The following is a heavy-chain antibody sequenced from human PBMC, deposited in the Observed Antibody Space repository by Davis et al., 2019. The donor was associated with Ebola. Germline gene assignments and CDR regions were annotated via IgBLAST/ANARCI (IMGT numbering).Heavy chain of an antibody. J-gene: IGHJ4*02. Sequence: GESLKISCAASGITFSDAWLSWVRQAPGKGLEWISDISSSSSSIYYADSVKGRFTISRDNAKNSLYLQMNSLRAEDTAIYYCAKDGLAHGGWGQGTLVTVSS. CDR1: GITFSDAW. V-gene: IGHV3-11*01. CDR2: ISSSSSSI. D-gene: IGHD3-16*01. CDR3: AKDGLAHGG.